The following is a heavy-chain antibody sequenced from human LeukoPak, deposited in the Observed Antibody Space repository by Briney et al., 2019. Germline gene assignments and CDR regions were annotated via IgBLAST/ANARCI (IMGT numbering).Heavy chain of an antibody. CDR1: GYTLTELS. CDR3: ATDLNSGSYPGY. J-gene: IGHJ4*02. V-gene: IGHV1-24*01. D-gene: IGHD1-26*01. Sequence: ASVKVTCKVSGYTLTELSMHWVRQAPGKGLEWMGGFDPEDGETIYAQKFQGRVTMTEDTSTDTAYMELSSLRSEDTAVYYCATDLNSGSYPGYWGQGTLVTVSS. CDR2: FDPEDGET.